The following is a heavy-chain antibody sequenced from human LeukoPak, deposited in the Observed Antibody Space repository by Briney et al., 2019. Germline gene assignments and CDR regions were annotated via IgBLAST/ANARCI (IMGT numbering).Heavy chain of an antibody. Sequence: GGSLRLSCAASGFTFTSYVMAWVRHAPGKGLEWVSSIVGTGVNTYYADSVKGRFTVSRDNSKNTMFLQMNNLRAEDTAVYFCTRAPQQPRSYNDYWGQGTLVTVSS. CDR3: TRAPQQPRSYNDY. J-gene: IGHJ4*02. V-gene: IGHV3-23*01. CDR1: GFTFTSYV. CDR2: IVGTGVNT. D-gene: IGHD3-10*01.